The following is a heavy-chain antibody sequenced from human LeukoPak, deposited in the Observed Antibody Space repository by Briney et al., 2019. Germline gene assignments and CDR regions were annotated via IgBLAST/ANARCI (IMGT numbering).Heavy chain of an antibody. CDR3: VRAGAWTPYYYYGMDV. CDR1: GGSISSYY. J-gene: IGHJ6*02. CDR2: VYTRGNTNYT. Sequence: SETLSLTCTVSGGSISSYYWSWIRQPAGKGLEWIGRVYTRGNTNYTNYNPSLKSRVTMSVDTSKNQFSLKLNSVTAADTAVYYCVRAGAWTPYYYYGMDVWGQGTTVTVSS. V-gene: IGHV4-4*07. D-gene: IGHD7-27*01.